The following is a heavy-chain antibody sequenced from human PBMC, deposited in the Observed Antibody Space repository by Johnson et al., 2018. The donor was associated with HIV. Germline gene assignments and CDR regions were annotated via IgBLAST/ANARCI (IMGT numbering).Heavy chain of an antibody. J-gene: IGHJ3*02. CDR3: AKAVTGEGAFDI. D-gene: IGHD7-27*01. V-gene: IGHV3-53*01. CDR1: GFTVSSNY. Sequence: VQLVESGGGLIQPGGSLRLSCAASGFTVSSNYMSWVRQAPGKGLEWVSVIYSGGSTYYADSVKGRFTLSRDNSKNTLSLQLNSRRAEDTAVYYCAKAVTGEGAFDIWGQGIMVTVSS. CDR2: IYSGGST.